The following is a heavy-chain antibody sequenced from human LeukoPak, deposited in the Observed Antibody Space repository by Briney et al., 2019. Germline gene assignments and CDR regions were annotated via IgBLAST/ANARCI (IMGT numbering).Heavy chain of an antibody. CDR1: GGSISSYY. CDR3: ARHTPDHGDLDY. V-gene: IGHV4-59*08. CDR2: IYYSGST. D-gene: IGHD1-14*01. Sequence: PSETLSLTCTVSGGSISSYYWSWIRQPPGKGLEWIGYIYYSGSTNYNLSLKSRVTISVDTSKNQFSLKLSSVTAADTAVYYCARHTPDHGDLDYWGQGTLVTVSS. J-gene: IGHJ4*02.